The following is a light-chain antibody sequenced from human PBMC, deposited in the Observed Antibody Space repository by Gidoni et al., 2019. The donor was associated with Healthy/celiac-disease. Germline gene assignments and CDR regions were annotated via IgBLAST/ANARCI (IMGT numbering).Light chain of an antibody. Sequence: IVLTQSPGTLSLSPGERATLSCSASQSVSSSYLAWYQQKPGQAPRLLIYGASSRATGIPDRFSGSGSGTDFTLTISRLEPEDFAVYYCQQYGSSPKTFXXXTKVEIK. CDR2: GAS. J-gene: IGKJ1*01. V-gene: IGKV3-20*01. CDR3: QQYGSSPKT. CDR1: QSVSSSY.